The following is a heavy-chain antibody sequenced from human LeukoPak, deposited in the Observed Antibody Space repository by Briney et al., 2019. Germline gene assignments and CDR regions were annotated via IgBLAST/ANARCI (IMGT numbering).Heavy chain of an antibody. J-gene: IGHJ4*02. Sequence: ASVKVSCKASGGTFISYAISWVRQAPGQGLEWMGGIIPIFGTANYAQKFQGRVTITADESTSTAYMELSSLRSEDTAVYYCARVGLSPYYDSSGYYDFWGQGTLVTVSS. D-gene: IGHD3-22*01. CDR1: GGTFISYA. CDR3: ARVGLSPYYDSSGYYDF. CDR2: IIPIFGTA. V-gene: IGHV1-69*13.